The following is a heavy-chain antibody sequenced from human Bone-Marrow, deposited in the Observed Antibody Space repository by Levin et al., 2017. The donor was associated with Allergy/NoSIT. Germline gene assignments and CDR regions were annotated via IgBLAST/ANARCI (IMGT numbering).Heavy chain of an antibody. J-gene: IGHJ4*02. CDR3: ARDRKGLDLVDY. V-gene: IGHV3-21*01. D-gene: IGHD3/OR15-3a*01. Sequence: SVEGRFTISRDNAKNLLYLQMNSLRAEDTAVYYCARDRKGLDLVDYWGQGTLVTVSS.